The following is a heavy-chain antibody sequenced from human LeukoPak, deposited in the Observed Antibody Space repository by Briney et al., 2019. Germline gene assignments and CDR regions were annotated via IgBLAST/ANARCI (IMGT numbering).Heavy chain of an antibody. CDR3: ASGTIAAAGTAWFDP. J-gene: IGHJ5*02. CDR1: GFTFSSYS. Sequence: GGSLRLSCAASGFTFSSYSMNWVRQAPGKGLEWVSSISSSSSYIYYADSVKGRFTISGDNAKNSLYLQMNSLRAEDTALYYCASGTIAAAGTAWFDPWGQGTLVTVSS. CDR2: ISSSSSYI. V-gene: IGHV3-21*01. D-gene: IGHD6-13*01.